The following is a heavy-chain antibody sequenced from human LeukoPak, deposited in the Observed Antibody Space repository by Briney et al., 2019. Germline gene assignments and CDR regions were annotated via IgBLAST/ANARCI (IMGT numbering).Heavy chain of an antibody. CDR2: IYYSGST. CDR3: ARDASYNFHY. D-gene: IGHD4-11*01. J-gene: IGHJ4*02. CDR1: GGSISSYY. V-gene: IGHV4-59*12. Sequence: PSETLSLTCTVSGGSISSYYWSWIRQPPGKGLEWIGYIYYSGSTNYNPSLKSRLTMSVDTSKNQFSLKLSSVTAADTAVYYCARDASYNFHYWGQGTLVTVSS.